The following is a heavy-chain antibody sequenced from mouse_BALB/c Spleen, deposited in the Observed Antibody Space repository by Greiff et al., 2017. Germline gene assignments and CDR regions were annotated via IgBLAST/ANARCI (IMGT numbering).Heavy chain of an antibody. V-gene: IGHV14-3*02. Sequence: EVQLQQSGAELVKPGASVKLSCTASGFNIKDTYMHWVKQRPEQGLEWIGRIDPANGNTKYDPKFQGKATITADTSSNTAYLQLSSLTSEDTAVYYCARGGDYDEGFAYWGQGTLVTVSA. D-gene: IGHD2-4*01. CDR2: IDPANGNT. J-gene: IGHJ3*01. CDR3: ARGGDYDEGFAY. CDR1: GFNIKDTY.